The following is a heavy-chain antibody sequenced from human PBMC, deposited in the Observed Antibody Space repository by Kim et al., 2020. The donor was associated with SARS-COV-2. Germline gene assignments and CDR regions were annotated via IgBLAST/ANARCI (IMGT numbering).Heavy chain of an antibody. D-gene: IGHD3-10*01. CDR3: ARARRGGYYGSGSNWFDP. V-gene: IGHV4-34*01. CDR2: INHSGST. Sequence: SETLSLTCAVYGGSFSGYYWSWIRQPPGKGLEWIGEINHSGSTNYNPSLKSRVTISVDTSKNQFSLKLSSVTAADTAVYYCARARRGGYYGSGSNWFDPWGQGTLVTVSS. J-gene: IGHJ5*02. CDR1: GGSFSGYY.